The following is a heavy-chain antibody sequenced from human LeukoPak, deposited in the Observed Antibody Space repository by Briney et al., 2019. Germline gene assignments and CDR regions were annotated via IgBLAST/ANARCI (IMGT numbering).Heavy chain of an antibody. CDR3: AKGGSGWYLGFDY. CDR2: ISGSGGST. CDR1: GFTFSSYA. Sequence: GGSLRLSCAASGFTFSSYAMSWVRQAPGKGLEWVSAISGSGGSTYYADSVKGRFTISRDNSKNTLYLQMNSLRAEDTVVYYCAKGGSGWYLGFDYWGQGTLVTVSS. D-gene: IGHD6-19*01. V-gene: IGHV3-23*01. J-gene: IGHJ4*02.